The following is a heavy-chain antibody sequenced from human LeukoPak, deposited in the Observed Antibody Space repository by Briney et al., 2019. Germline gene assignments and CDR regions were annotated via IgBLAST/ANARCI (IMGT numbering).Heavy chain of an antibody. D-gene: IGHD1-26*01. V-gene: IGHV4-59*01. J-gene: IGHJ6*02. CDR2: IYYSGST. CDR3: ARVGGTNFYYYGMDV. Sequence: SETLSLTCTVSGGSISSYYWSWIRQPPGKGLEWIGYIYYSGSTNYNPSLKNRVTISVDTSKNQFSLKLSSVTVADTAVYYCARVGGTNFYYYGMDVWGQGTTVTVSS. CDR1: GGSISSYY.